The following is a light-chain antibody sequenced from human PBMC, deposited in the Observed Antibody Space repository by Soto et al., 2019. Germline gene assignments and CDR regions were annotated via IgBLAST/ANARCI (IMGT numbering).Light chain of an antibody. CDR1: TNDVGGYNY. Sequence: QSVLTQPASVSGSPGQSITISCTGTTNDVGGYNYVSWHQQHPGKAPKLLIFEVNSRPSGVSNRFSGSKSGNTASLTISALQAEDEADYFCNSYTSSTSRPYVFGTGTKVTVL. CDR3: NSYTSSTSRPYV. J-gene: IGLJ1*01. V-gene: IGLV2-14*01. CDR2: EVN.